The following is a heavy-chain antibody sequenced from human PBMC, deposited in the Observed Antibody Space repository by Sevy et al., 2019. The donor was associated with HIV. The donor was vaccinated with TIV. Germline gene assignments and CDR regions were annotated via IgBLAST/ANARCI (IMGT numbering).Heavy chain of an antibody. D-gene: IGHD3-3*01. Sequence: ASVKVSCKTSGYTFISYYIHWVRQVPGQGLEWMGMITPSSGSTIYAQRFQGRVTMTRDTSTSTVYMDLSSLRSEDTAIYYCTRGREWSPFDYWGQRSLVTVSS. V-gene: IGHV1-46*03. J-gene: IGHJ4*02. CDR1: GYTFISYY. CDR2: ITPSSGST. CDR3: TRGREWSPFDY.